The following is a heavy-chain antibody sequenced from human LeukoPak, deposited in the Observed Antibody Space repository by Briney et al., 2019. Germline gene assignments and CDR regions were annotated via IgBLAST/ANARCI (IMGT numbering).Heavy chain of an antibody. CDR3: ARDQSPVAYSSTWFDY. Sequence: AASVKVSCKASGYTFTNYGISWVRQAPGQGLEWMGWISAYNGNTDYAQNLQGRVTMTTDTLTSTAYMELRSLRSDDTAVYYCARDQSPVAYSSTWFDYWGQGTPVTVSS. V-gene: IGHV1-18*01. J-gene: IGHJ4*02. CDR2: ISAYNGNT. D-gene: IGHD6-13*01. CDR1: GYTFTNYG.